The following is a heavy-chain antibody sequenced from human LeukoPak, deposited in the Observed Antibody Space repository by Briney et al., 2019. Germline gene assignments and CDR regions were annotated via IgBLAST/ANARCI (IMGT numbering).Heavy chain of an antibody. V-gene: IGHV1-69*05. CDR2: IIPIFGTA. CDR1: GGTFSSYA. CDR3: ARDRSPAVPHPYYYYYMDV. J-gene: IGHJ6*03. D-gene: IGHD2-2*01. Sequence: ASVKVSCKASGGTFSSYAISWVRQAPGQGLEWMGGIIPIFGTANYAQKFQGRVTITTDESTSTAYMELSSLRSEDTAVYYCARDRSPAVPHPYYYYYMDVWGKGTTVTVSS.